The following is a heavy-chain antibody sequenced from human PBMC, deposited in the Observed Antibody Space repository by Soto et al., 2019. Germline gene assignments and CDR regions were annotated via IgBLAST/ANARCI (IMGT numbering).Heavy chain of an antibody. Sequence: QVQLQESGPGLVKPSETLSLTCTVSGGSISSYYWSWIRQPPGEGLEWIGYSYYSGSTNYNPSLKRRVTISVDTSKSHFSLKLSSVTAADTAVYYCARYYYDSGSYFDYWGQGTLVTVSS. V-gene: IGHV4-59*08. CDR3: ARYYYDSGSYFDY. CDR2: SYYSGST. CDR1: GGSISSYY. D-gene: IGHD3-10*01. J-gene: IGHJ4*02.